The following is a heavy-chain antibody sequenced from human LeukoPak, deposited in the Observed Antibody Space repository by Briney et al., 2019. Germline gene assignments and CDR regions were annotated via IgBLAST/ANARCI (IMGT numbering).Heavy chain of an antibody. CDR2: ISGSGGST. J-gene: IGHJ4*02. Sequence: GGSLTLSCAASGFTFSSYAMSWVRQAPGKGLEWVSAISGSGGSTYYADSVKGRFTISRDNSKNTLYLQMNSLRAEDTAVYYCAKGRGMVRGSFDYWGQGTLVTVSS. CDR1: GFTFSSYA. V-gene: IGHV3-23*01. CDR3: AKGRGMVRGSFDY. D-gene: IGHD3-10*01.